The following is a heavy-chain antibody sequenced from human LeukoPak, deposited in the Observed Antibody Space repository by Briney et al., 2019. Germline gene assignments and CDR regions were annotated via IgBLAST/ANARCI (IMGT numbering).Heavy chain of an antibody. J-gene: IGHJ4*01. CDR3: ARELPREVTLDY. D-gene: IGHD2-21*02. V-gene: IGHV3-74*01. CDR1: EFDFFSYG. Sequence: GGSLRLSCVASEFDFFSYGMQWVRQAPGKGLVWVSRIFTDGSTTSYADSVKGRFTISRDNAKNTLYLEMKSLRVEDTAVYYCARELPREVTLDYWGQGTLITVSP. CDR2: IFTDGSTT.